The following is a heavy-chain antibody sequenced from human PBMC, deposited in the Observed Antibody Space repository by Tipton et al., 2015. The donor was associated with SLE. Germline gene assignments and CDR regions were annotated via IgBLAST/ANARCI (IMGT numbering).Heavy chain of an antibody. D-gene: IGHD3-22*01. CDR2: INHSGNT. J-gene: IGHJ6*03. CDR1: GGSFSGYY. Sequence: TLSLTCAVYGGSFSGYYWNWIRQPPGKGLEWIGEINHSGNTNYNPSLKSRVTVSVDTSENQLSLKLSSVTAADTAVYYCARVRPDYYDSSGYNYYYYYMDVWGKGTTVTVSS. CDR3: ARVRPDYYDSSGYNYYYYYMDV. V-gene: IGHV4-34*01.